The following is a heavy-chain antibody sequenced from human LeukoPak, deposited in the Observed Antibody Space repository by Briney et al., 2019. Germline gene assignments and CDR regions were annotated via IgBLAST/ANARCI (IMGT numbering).Heavy chain of an antibody. CDR1: GFTFSDYY. CDR3: ARHQAPNSYYYGMDV. J-gene: IGHJ6*02. V-gene: IGHV3-11*06. Sequence: GGSLRLSCAASGFTFSDYYMTWIRQAPGKGLEWVSYISDSTSYTKYADSVKGRFTISRDNAKNSLYLQMNSLRVEDTAVYYCARHQAPNSYYYGMDVRGLGTTVTVSS. CDR2: ISDSTSYT.